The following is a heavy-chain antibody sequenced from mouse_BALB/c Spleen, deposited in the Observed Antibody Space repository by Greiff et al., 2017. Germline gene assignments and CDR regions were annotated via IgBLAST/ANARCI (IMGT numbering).Heavy chain of an antibody. V-gene: IGHV5-4*02. CDR2: ISDGGSYT. Sequence: EVMLVESGGGLVKPGGSLKLSCAASGFTFSDYYMYWVRQTPEKRLEWVATISDGGSYTYYPDSVKGRFTISRDNAKNTLYLQMSSLKSEDTAMYYCARQLYRAMDYWGQGTSVTVSS. CDR3: ARQLYRAMDY. D-gene: IGHD3-1*01. CDR1: GFTFSDYY. J-gene: IGHJ4*01.